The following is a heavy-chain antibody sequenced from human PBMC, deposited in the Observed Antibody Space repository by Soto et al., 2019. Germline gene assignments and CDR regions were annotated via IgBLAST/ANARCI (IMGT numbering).Heavy chain of an antibody. CDR1: GFSFITFS. J-gene: IGHJ3*02. D-gene: IGHD1-20*01. CDR2: ISASSSSI. V-gene: IGHV3-21*01. Sequence: DVQLVESGGGLVKPGGSLRLSCAASGFSFITFSMNWVRQAPGKGLEWVSSISASSSSIYYAESVKGRFTVSRDNAKNSLYLQMNSLTAEDTALYYCVRDAYNRDAFDIWGQGTTVTVSS. CDR3: VRDAYNRDAFDI.